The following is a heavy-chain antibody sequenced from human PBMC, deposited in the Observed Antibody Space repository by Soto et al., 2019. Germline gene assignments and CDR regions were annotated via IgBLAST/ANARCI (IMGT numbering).Heavy chain of an antibody. CDR1: GGNISRNY. J-gene: IGHJ4*02. V-gene: IGHV4-59*08. CDR3: ATHQGYYGSGTYCFDY. CDR2: IYYSGST. Sequence: PSETLSLTSTVSGGNISRNYWSWIRQPPGKGLEWIGCIYYSGSTYYNPSLKSRVTISVDTSKNQFSLKLSSVTAADAAMYYCATHQGYYGSGTYCFDYWGQGALVTVSS. D-gene: IGHD3-10*01.